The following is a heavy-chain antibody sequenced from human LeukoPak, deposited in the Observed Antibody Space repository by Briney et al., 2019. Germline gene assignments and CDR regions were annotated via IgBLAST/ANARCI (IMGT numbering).Heavy chain of an antibody. V-gene: IGHV3-30*04. D-gene: IGHD2-2*01. CDR2: ISYDGSHK. CDR1: GFTFSSYA. J-gene: IGHJ4*02. CDR3: ARDVVAVTRGPFDH. Sequence: GGSLRLSCAASGFTFSSYAMYWVRQAPGKGLEWVAVISYDGSHKFYADSVKGRFTISRDNSKNTVYLQMSSLRAEDTAVYYCARDVVAVTRGPFDHWGQGTLVTVSS.